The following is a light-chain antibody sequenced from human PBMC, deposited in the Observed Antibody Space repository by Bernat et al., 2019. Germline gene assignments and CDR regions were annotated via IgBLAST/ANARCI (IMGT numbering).Light chain of an antibody. J-gene: IGKJ3*01. Sequence: EIVLTQSPGTLSLSPGERATLSCRASQSVTSSYLAWYQQKPGQAPRLLIYAASTRATGIPDRFSGSGSGTDFTLTISRLEPEDFAVYYCQQYGSSPLFTFVPGTKVDIK. V-gene: IGKV3-20*01. CDR3: QQYGSSPLFT. CDR2: AAS. CDR1: QSVTSSY.